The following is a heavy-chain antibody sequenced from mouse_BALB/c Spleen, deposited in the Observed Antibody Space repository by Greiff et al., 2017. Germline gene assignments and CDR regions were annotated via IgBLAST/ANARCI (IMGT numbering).Heavy chain of an antibody. CDR2: ISNGGGST. D-gene: IGHD2-4*01. Sequence: EVQLQESGGGLVQPGGSLKLSCAASGFTFSSYTMSWVRQPPEKRLEWVAYISNGGGSTYYPDTVKGRFTISRDNAKNTLYLQMSSLKSEDTAMYYCARQGIYYDYDGYAMDYWGQGTSVTVSS. V-gene: IGHV5-12-2*01. CDR3: ARQGIYYDYDGYAMDY. J-gene: IGHJ4*01. CDR1: GFTFSSYT.